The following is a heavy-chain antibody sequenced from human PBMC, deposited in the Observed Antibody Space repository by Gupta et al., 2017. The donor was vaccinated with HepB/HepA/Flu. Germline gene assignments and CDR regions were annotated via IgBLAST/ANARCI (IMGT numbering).Heavy chain of an antibody. J-gene: IGHJ5*02. CDR3: ARGALGITMIVAYFDP. V-gene: IGHV1-8*03. D-gene: IGHD3-22*01. CDR2: MNPNSGNA. CDR1: GYTFGNYD. Sequence: KTSGYTFGNYDINWVRQAPGQGLEWMGWMNPNSGNAGYAQRFQGRITITRNTSTGTAYMELSSLRSDDTAVYYCARGALGITMIVAYFDPWGQGTLVTVSS.